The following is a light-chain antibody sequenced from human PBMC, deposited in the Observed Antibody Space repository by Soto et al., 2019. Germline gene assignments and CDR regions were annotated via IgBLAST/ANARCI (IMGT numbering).Light chain of an antibody. V-gene: IGKV1-39*01. J-gene: IGKJ5*01. Sequence: DIQMTQSPSSLSASVGDTITVTCRANQSITKSLNWYQKKPGAAPRLLIRAASGLHSGVPSRFSGSGSRTDFTLTISSLEPDDLATYYCQQSYITPITFGQGTRLEIK. CDR2: AAS. CDR1: QSITKS. CDR3: QQSYITPIT.